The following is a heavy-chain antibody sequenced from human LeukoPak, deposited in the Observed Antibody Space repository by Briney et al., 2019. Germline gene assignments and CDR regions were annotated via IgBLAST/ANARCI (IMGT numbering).Heavy chain of an antibody. CDR3: ARSRDGYNQNTPLFY. Sequence: PSETLSLTCYVSGDSISSYYWSWIRQPPGKGLEWIGHIYYSGSTNYNPSLKSRVTISVDTSKNQFSLKMSSVTAADTAVYYCARSRDGYNQNTPLFYWGKGTLVTVSS. CDR1: GDSISSYY. V-gene: IGHV4-59*01. CDR2: IYYSGST. D-gene: IGHD5-24*01. J-gene: IGHJ4*02.